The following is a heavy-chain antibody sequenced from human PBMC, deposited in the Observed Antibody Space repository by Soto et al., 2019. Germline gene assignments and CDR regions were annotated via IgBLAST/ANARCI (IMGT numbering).Heavy chain of an antibody. Sequence: SEALSLTCAVYGGSFSGYYWSWIRQPPGKGLEWIGEINHSGSTNYNPSLKSRVTISVDTSKNQFSLKLSSVTAADTAVYYCAPLSIAAAGTDWLDPCGQGTLVPVSS. CDR3: APLSIAAAGTDWLDP. CDR2: INHSGST. J-gene: IGHJ5*02. V-gene: IGHV4-34*01. CDR1: GGSFSGYY. D-gene: IGHD6-13*01.